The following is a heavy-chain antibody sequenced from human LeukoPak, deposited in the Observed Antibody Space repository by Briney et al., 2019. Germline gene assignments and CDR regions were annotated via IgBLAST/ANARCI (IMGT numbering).Heavy chain of an antibody. CDR1: GGSISSYN. CDR2: IYTSGST. D-gene: IGHD3-3*02. CDR3: AREGSIFGSDHYYGMDV. J-gene: IGHJ6*02. V-gene: IGHV4-4*07. Sequence: PSETLSLTCTVSGGSISSYNWSWIRQPAGKGLEWIGSIYTSGSTNYNPSLKSRVTMSVDTSKNQFSLKLSSVTAADTAVYYCAREGSIFGSDHYYGMDVWGQGTTVTVSS.